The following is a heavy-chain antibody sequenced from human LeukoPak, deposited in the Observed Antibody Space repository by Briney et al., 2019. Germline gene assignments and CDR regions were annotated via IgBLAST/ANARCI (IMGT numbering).Heavy chain of an antibody. J-gene: IGHJ5*02. CDR3: ARGYYGSGNNQYNWFDT. CDR1: GGSFSSPSHY. V-gene: IGHV4-39*01. Sequence: PSETLSLTCAVSGGSFSSPSHYWGWIRQPPGKGLEWIGSISYSGSTNYNPSFKSRVTISVDTSKKQFSLKLTSVTAADTSVYYCARGYYGSGNNQYNWFDTWGQGTLVTVSP. D-gene: IGHD3-10*01. CDR2: ISYSGST.